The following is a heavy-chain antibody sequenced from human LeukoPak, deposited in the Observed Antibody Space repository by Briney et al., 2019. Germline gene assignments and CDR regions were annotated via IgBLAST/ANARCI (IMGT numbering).Heavy chain of an antibody. J-gene: IGHJ4*02. CDR1: GFTFTSYA. CDR2: ISASGGST. Sequence: TGGSLRLSCAASGFTFTSYAMNWVRQAPGKGLEWVSAISASGGSTYYADSVKGRFTISGDSSKNTLYLQMNSLRAEDTAVYYCAKDGVGATSLDCWGQGTLVTVSS. V-gene: IGHV3-23*01. CDR3: AKDGVGATSLDC. D-gene: IGHD1-26*01.